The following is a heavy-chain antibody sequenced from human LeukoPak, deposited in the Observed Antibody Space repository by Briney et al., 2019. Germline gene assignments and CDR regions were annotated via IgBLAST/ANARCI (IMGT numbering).Heavy chain of an antibody. V-gene: IGHV3-30-3*01. CDR1: GFTFSSYA. CDR2: ISYDGSNK. CDR3: AKGKWYSGTYHFDY. J-gene: IGHJ4*02. D-gene: IGHD1-26*01. Sequence: GRSLRLSCAASGFTFSSYAMHWVRQAPGKGLEWVAVISYDGSNKYYADSVKGRFTISRDNAKNSLYLQMNSLRAEDTALYYCAKGKWYSGTYHFDYWGQGTLVTVSS.